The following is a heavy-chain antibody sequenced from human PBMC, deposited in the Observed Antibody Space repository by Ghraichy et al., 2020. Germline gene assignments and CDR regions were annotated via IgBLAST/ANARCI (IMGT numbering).Heavy chain of an antibody. V-gene: IGHV4-39*01. D-gene: IGHD2-21*02. J-gene: IGHJ4*02. CDR2: IYYSGST. Sequence: SQTLSLTCTVSGGSISSSSYYWGWIRQPPGKGLEWIGSIYYSGSTYYNPSLKSRVTISVDTSKNQFSLKLSSVTAADTAVYYCASTDPLAYCGGDCHHNIDYWGQGTLVTVSS. CDR3: ASTDPLAYCGGDCHHNIDY. CDR1: GGSISSSSYY.